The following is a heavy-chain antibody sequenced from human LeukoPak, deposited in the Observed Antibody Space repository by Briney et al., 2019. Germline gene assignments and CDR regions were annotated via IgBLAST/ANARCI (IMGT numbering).Heavy chain of an antibody. D-gene: IGHD5-18*01. CDR3: ARGGYSYDY. CDR1: GGSISSYY. V-gene: IGHV4-59*01. J-gene: IGHJ4*02. Sequence: ASETLSLTCTISGGSISSYYWSWIRQPPGKGLEWIGYIYYSGSTNYNPSLKSRVTISVDTSKNQFSLKLSSVTAADTAVYYCARGGYSYDYWGQGTLVTVSS. CDR2: IYYSGST.